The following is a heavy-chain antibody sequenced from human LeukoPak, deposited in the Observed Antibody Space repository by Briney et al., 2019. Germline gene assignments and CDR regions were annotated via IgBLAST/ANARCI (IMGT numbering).Heavy chain of an antibody. CDR1: GFTFSSYW. D-gene: IGHD1-7*01. Sequence: GGSLRLSCAASGFTFSSYWMSWVRQAPGKGLEWVANIKQDGSEKYYVDSVKGRFTISRDNAKNSVYLQMNSLRAEDTAVYYCASTWNYLYFDYWGQGTLVTVSS. V-gene: IGHV3-7*01. CDR2: IKQDGSEK. CDR3: ASTWNYLYFDY. J-gene: IGHJ4*02.